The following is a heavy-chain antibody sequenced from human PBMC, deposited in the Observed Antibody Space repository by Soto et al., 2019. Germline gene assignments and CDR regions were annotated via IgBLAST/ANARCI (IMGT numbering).Heavy chain of an antibody. D-gene: IGHD6-13*01. J-gene: IGHJ4*02. V-gene: IGHV3-66*01. CDR1: GFTVSTKY. CDR3: AREGCVAAAGNFAF. Sequence: GGSLRLSCAASGFTVSTKYMSWVRQAPGKGLEWVSVIYSGGSTFYADSVRGRFTISRDNAKNSLYLQMNSLRDEDTAVYYCAREGCVAAAGNFAFWGQGTLVTGSS. CDR2: IYSGGST.